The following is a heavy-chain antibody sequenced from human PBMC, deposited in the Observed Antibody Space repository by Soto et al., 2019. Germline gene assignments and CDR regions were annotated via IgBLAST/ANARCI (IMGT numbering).Heavy chain of an antibody. CDR3: ARHAGHLDSGLFEL. Sequence: QVQLQESGPGLVKPSETLSLTCTVSGGSISDLYWSWIRQPPGKGLEWIGYISYSGSTNYNPSLKSRLTIALDTSKNEFSLKVNSGTATDTAVYYCARHAGHLDSGLFELWGQGTMVTVSS. V-gene: IGHV4-59*08. D-gene: IGHD3-3*01. CDR2: ISYSGST. CDR1: GGSISDLY. J-gene: IGHJ3*01.